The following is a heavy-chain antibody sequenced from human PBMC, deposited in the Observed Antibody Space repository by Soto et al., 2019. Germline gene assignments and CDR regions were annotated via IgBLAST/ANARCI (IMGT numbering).Heavy chain of an antibody. CDR1: GGTFSSYA. CDR3: ARSAGGGVTADFDI. CDR2: IIPIFGTA. V-gene: IGHV1-69*13. D-gene: IGHD2-21*02. Sequence: ASVKVSCKASGGTFSSYAISWVRQAPGQGLEWMGGIIPIFGTANYAQKFQGRVTITADESTSTAYMELSSLRSEDTAVYYCARSAGGGVTADFDIWGQGTMDTVSS. J-gene: IGHJ3*02.